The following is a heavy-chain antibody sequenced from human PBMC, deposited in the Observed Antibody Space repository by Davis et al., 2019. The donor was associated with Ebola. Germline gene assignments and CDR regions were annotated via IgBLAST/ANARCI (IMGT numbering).Heavy chain of an antibody. Sequence: GGSLRLSCAASGFTVSSNYMSWVRQAPGKGLEWVSVIYSGGSTYYADSVKGRFTISRHNSKNTLYLQMNSLRAEDTAVYYCARDPLGIPRGWHPKTWGQGTLVTVSS. D-gene: IGHD3-10*01. CDR2: IYSGGST. J-gene: IGHJ4*02. CDR3: ARDPLGIPRGWHPKT. V-gene: IGHV3-66*01. CDR1: GFTVSSNY.